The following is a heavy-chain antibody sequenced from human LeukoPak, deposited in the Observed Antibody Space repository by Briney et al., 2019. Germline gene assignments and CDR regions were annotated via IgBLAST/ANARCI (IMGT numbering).Heavy chain of an antibody. Sequence: SLSLSWAPSTFTLSMLWISCVRPPPEEVREWVANIKQDGSEKYYVDSVKGRFTISRDNAKNSLYLQMNSLRAEDTAVYYCAREGYYDILTQDYYYYYGMDVWGQGTTVTVSS. V-gene: IGHV3-7*01. J-gene: IGHJ6*02. CDR3: AREGYYDILTQDYYYYYGMDV. D-gene: IGHD3-9*01. CDR1: TFTLSMLW. CDR2: IKQDGSEK.